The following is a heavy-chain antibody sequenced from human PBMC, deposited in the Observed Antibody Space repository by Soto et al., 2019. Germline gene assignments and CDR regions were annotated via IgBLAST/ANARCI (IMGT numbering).Heavy chain of an antibody. V-gene: IGHV4-34*01. CDR3: ARWWFGELSGAFDI. D-gene: IGHD3-10*01. CDR2: INHSGST. Sequence: PSETLSLTCAVYGGSFSGYYWSWIRQPPGKGLEWIGEINHSGSTNYNPSLKSRVTISVDTSKNQFSLKLSSVTAADTAVYYCARWWFGELSGAFDIWGQGTMVTVSS. CDR1: GGSFSGYY. J-gene: IGHJ3*02.